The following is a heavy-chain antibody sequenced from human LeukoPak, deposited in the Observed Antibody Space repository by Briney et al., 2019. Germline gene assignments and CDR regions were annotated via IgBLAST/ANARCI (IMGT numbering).Heavy chain of an antibody. Sequence: TGGSLRLSCAASTFTVSSNYMNWVRQAPGKGLEWVSVMYGGGSTYYADSVKGRVTTSRDNSKNTLYLQMNSLRAEDTAVYYCARLSANSSAYFFDYWGQGTLVTVSS. D-gene: IGHD3-22*01. CDR2: MYGGGST. V-gene: IGHV3-53*01. J-gene: IGHJ4*02. CDR3: ARLSANSSAYFFDY. CDR1: TFTVSSNY.